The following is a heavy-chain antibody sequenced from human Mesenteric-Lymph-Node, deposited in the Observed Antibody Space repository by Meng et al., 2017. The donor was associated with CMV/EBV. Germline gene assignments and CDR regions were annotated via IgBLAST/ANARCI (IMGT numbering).Heavy chain of an antibody. CDR1: GASISNDNW. V-gene: IGHV4-4*02. J-gene: IGHJ4*02. CDR3: TTNGFYSLDN. Sequence: LTCAVSGASISNDNWWSWVRQPPGKGLEWIGEIHHRGSTNYNPSLRSRVTISVDKSKNQFALDLTSVTAADTAVYYCTTNGFYSLDNWGQGTLVTVSS. CDR2: IHHRGST. D-gene: IGHD3-22*01.